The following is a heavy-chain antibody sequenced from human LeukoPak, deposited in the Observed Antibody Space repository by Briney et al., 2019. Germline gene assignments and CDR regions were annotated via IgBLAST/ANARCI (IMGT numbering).Heavy chain of an antibody. Sequence: KPSETLSLTCTVSGGSISSSSYYWGWIRQPPGKGLEWIGSIYYSGSTYYNPSLKSRVTISVDTSKNQFSLKLSSVTAADTAVYYCARVDIVVVKDAFDIWGQGTMVTVSS. CDR2: IYYSGST. V-gene: IGHV4-39*07. J-gene: IGHJ3*02. CDR3: ARVDIVVVKDAFDI. D-gene: IGHD3-22*01. CDR1: GGSISSSSYY.